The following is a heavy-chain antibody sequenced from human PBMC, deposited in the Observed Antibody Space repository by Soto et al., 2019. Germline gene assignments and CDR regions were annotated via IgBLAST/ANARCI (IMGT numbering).Heavy chain of an antibody. CDR2: INHSGST. CDR1: GGAFSGFY. Sequence: PLGTLSLTCAVYGGAFSGFYWSWIRQPPGKGLEWIGEINHSGSTNYNPSLKSRVTISVDTSKIQFSLKLSSVTAADTAVYYCARVRGYSYGLDYWGQGTLVTVSS. J-gene: IGHJ4*02. D-gene: IGHD5-18*01. CDR3: ARVRGYSYGLDY. V-gene: IGHV4-34*01.